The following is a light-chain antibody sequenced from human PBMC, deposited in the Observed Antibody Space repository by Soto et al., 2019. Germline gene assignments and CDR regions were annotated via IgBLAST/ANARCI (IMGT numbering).Light chain of an antibody. CDR3: LQHNSYPRA. Sequence: QKPGKAPNLLIYDASNLEIGVPSRFSGSGSGTEFTLTISSLQPEDFATYYCLQHNSYPRAFGQGTKVDIK. CDR2: DAS. J-gene: IGKJ1*01. V-gene: IGKV1-17*01.